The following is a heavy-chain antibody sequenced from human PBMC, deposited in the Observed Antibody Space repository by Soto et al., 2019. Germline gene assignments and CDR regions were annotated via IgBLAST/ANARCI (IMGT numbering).Heavy chain of an antibody. V-gene: IGHV4-30-4*01. Sequence: PSETLSLTCTVSGGSISSGDYYWSWIRQPPGKGLEWIGYIYYSGSTYYNPSLKSRVTISVDTSKNQFSLKLSSVTAADTAVYYCAREPQGLWFGDSWFDPWGQGTLVTVSS. D-gene: IGHD3-10*01. CDR3: AREPQGLWFGDSWFDP. J-gene: IGHJ5*02. CDR2: IYYSGST. CDR1: GGSISSGDYY.